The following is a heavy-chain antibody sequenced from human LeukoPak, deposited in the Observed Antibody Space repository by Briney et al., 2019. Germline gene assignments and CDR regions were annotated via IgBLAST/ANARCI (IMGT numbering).Heavy chain of an antibody. CDR2: ISGDGSST. Sequence: GGSLRLSCAASGFSFTSYSMNWVRQAPGKGLVWVSRISGDGSSTSYADSVKGRFTISRDNAKNTLYLQMNSLRAEDTAVYYCARGSTIFGVVIVDYWGQGTLVTVSS. D-gene: IGHD3-3*01. J-gene: IGHJ4*02. CDR1: GFSFTSYS. V-gene: IGHV3-74*01. CDR3: ARGSTIFGVVIVDY.